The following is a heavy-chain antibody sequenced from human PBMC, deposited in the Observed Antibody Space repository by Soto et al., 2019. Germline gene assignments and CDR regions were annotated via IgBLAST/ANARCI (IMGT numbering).Heavy chain of an antibody. CDR1: GGSIRSYY. D-gene: IGHD1-26*01. J-gene: IGHJ6*02. V-gene: IGHV4-4*07. CDR2: IYTSGST. Sequence: SETLSLTCTVSGGSIRSYYWSWIRQPAGKPLEWIGRIYTSGSTNYNPSLKSRVTMSVDTSKNQFSLNLSSVTAADTAVYYCAREGASGFGMDVWGQGTTVTVSS. CDR3: AREGASGFGMDV.